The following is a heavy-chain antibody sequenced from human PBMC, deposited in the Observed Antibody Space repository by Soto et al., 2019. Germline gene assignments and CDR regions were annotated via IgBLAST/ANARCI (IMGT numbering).Heavy chain of an antibody. CDR2: ISGSGGST. Sequence: GGSLRLSCAASGFTFSSYAMSWVRQAPGKGLEWVSAISGSGGSTYYADSVKGRFTISRDNSKNTLYLQMNSLRAEDTAVYYRTTDVPAETYYYYGMDVWGQGTTVTVSS. J-gene: IGHJ6*02. CDR1: GFTFSSYA. V-gene: IGHV3-23*01. CDR3: TTDVPAETYYYYGMDV.